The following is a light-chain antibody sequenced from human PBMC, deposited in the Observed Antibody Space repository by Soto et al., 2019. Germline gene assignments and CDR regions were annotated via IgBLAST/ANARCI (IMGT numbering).Light chain of an antibody. CDR1: QSVNDTY. CDR2: GTS. V-gene: IGKV3-20*01. J-gene: IGKJ2*01. CDR3: HQSGVSPYT. Sequence: EIVLTQSPVTLSLSPGESATLSCRASQSVNDTYLAWYQQKPGQAPRLLIHGTSTRATGIPDRFSASVSGTDFTLSISRLEPEDFAVFYCHQSGVSPYTFGQGSKLEMK.